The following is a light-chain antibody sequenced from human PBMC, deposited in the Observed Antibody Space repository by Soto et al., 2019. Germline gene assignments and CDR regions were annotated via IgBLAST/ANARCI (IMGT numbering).Light chain of an antibody. CDR2: DTS. CDR3: QQYEIWPPYT. J-gene: IGKJ2*01. Sequence: EIAMTQSPATLSVSPGERVTLSCRASQSVNSNLAWFQQKPGQAPRLLIYDTSTRATGTPPRFSGSGSGSEFTLTISSLQSEDFAVYYCQQYEIWPPYTFGQGTKLEI. V-gene: IGKV3-15*01. CDR1: QSVNSN.